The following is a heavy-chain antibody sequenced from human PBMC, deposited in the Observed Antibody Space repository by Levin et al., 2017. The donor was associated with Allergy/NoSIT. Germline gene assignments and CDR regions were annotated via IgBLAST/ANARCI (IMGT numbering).Heavy chain of an antibody. J-gene: IGHJ4*02. CDR3: AKMSAVLRYFGAPG. D-gene: IGHD3-9*01. V-gene: IGHV4-39*01. CDR2: FYYSGNT. Sequence: SETLSLTCAVSGGSITSSTYYWGWIRQPPGKGLEWIGTFYYSGNTYYNPSLKSRVTISVDTSKNQFSLRLTSVTAADTAVYYCAKMSAVLRYFGAPGWGQGTLVTVSS. CDR1: GGSITSSTYY.